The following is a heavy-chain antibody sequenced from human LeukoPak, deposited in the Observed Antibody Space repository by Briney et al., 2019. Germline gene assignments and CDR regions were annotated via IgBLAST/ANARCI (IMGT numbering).Heavy chain of an antibody. CDR3: ARGRVAYYDYVWGSYRLYYFDY. CDR2: INHSGST. V-gene: IGHV4-34*01. CDR1: GGSFSGYY. J-gene: IGHJ4*02. Sequence: SETLSLTCAVYGGSFSGYYWSWIRQPPGKGLEWIGEINHSGSTNYNPSLKSRVTISVDTSKNQFSLKLSSVTAADTAVYYCARGRVAYYDYVWGSYRLYYFDYWGQGTLVTVSS. D-gene: IGHD3-16*02.